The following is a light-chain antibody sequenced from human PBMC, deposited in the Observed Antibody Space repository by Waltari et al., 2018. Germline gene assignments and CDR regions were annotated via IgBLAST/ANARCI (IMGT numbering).Light chain of an antibody. CDR1: SSDVGDYDY. Sequence: QSALTQPPSASGSLGQSVTISCTGTSSDVGDYDYVSWFQQHPGKAPKLMIYDVSKRPSWVPDRLAGSKSRNTSSLTVSGLQAEDEADYYCSSYAGSNNLVFGSGTKVTVL. V-gene: IGLV2-8*01. J-gene: IGLJ1*01. CDR3: SSYAGSNNLV. CDR2: DVS.